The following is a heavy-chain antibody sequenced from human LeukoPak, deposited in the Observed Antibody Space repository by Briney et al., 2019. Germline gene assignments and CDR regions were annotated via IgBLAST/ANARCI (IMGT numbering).Heavy chain of an antibody. Sequence: PGGSLELSCEAFGLTFSSYARGWVRQAPGKGLDWVSGILDSGYSKYYANSVKGRFTISRDNSNNTLYLQMNSLRAEDTAVYYCAKLGGHPLHNYYVGVWGKGTTVAVSS. D-gene: IGHD3-16*01. J-gene: IGHJ6*03. CDR2: ILDSGYSK. CDR3: AKLGGHPLHNYYVGV. V-gene: IGHV3-23*01. CDR1: GLTFSSYA.